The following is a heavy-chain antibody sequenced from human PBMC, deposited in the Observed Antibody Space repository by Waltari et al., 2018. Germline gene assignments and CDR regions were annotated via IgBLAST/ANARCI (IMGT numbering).Heavy chain of an antibody. J-gene: IGHJ4*02. V-gene: IGHV5-10-1*03. CDR1: DYSFPSYW. CDR3: ARQQPVTSSPEVDF. D-gene: IGHD6-13*01. CDR2: IDPDNSYT. Sequence: EVQLVQSGAEMRTPGESLRISCEGSDYSFPSYWITWVRQMPGKGLEWMGRIDPDNSYTTYNPSFQGHVTISADKSINTAFLQWSSLKASDTAIYFCARQQPVTSSPEVDFWGQGTLVTVSS.